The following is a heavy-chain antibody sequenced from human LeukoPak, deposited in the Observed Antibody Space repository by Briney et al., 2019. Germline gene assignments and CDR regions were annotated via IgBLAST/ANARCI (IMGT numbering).Heavy chain of an antibody. CDR2: IYYSGST. V-gene: IGHV4-59*01. J-gene: IGHJ6*03. CDR1: GGSISSYY. Sequence: SSETLSLTCTVSGGSISSYYWSWIRQPPGKGLEWIGYIYYSGSTNYNPSLKSRVTISVDTSKNQFSLKLSSVTAADTAVYFCARGRVSSSTWYSTYYYYFYMDVWGKGTTVTVSS. D-gene: IGHD1-1*01. CDR3: ARGRVSSSTWYSTYYYYFYMDV.